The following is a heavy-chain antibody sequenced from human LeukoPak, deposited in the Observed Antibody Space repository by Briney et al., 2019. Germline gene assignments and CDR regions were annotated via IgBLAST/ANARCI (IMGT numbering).Heavy chain of an antibody. V-gene: IGHV4-39*07. CDR2: IFYAGST. D-gene: IGHD1-7*01. J-gene: IGHJ4*02. CDR3: ASSHPRGITGTTPY. Sequence: SETLSLTCTVSGGSISSSRYYWGWIRQSPGKGLEWIGTIFYAGSTYYNPSLKSRVTISVDTSKNQFSLKLSSVTAADTAVYYCASSHPRGITGTTPYWGQGTLVTVSS. CDR1: GGSISSSRYY.